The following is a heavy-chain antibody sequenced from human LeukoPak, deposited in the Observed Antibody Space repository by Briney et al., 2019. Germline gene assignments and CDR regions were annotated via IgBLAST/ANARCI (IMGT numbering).Heavy chain of an antibody. D-gene: IGHD2/OR15-2a*01. V-gene: IGHV3-53*01. Sequence: GGSLRLSCVASGFTVSGNYMSWVRQAPGKGLEWVSVIYSAGSTYYADSVKGRFTVSRDNSKNTLYLQLNSLRVEDTAVYYCAKNRGAGSHYYYHMNVWGKGTTVTVSS. CDR1: GFTVSGNY. CDR3: AKNRGAGSHYYYHMNV. CDR2: IYSAGST. J-gene: IGHJ6*03.